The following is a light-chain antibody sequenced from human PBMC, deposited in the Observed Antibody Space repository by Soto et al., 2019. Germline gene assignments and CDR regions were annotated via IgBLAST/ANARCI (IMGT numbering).Light chain of an antibody. Sequence: EIVLTQSPGTLSLSPGERATLSCRASQSISSTYLAWYQQKPGQAPRPLISAASNRATGTPDRFSGSGSGTDFTLTISRLEPEDFAVYYCQQYGSSRWTFGQGTKVDIK. CDR3: QQYGSSRWT. CDR1: QSISSTY. V-gene: IGKV3-20*01. J-gene: IGKJ1*01. CDR2: AAS.